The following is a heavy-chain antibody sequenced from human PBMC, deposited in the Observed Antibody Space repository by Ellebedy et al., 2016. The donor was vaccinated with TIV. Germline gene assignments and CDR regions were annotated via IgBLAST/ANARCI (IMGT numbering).Heavy chain of an antibody. CDR3: ATLGISGPFDY. CDR2: IIPIFGTA. Sequence: AASVKVSCKASGGTFSSYAISWVRQAPGQGLEWMGGIIPIFGTANYAQKFQGRVTITADESTSTAYMELSSLRSEDTAVYYCATLGISGPFDYWGQGTLVTVSS. D-gene: IGHD7-27*01. J-gene: IGHJ4*02. CDR1: GGTFSSYA. V-gene: IGHV1-69*13.